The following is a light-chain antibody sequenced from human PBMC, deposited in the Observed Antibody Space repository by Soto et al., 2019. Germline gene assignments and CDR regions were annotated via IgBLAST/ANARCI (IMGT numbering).Light chain of an antibody. CDR1: QSIGSN. CDR2: EAS. J-gene: IGKJ1*01. Sequence: EIVMTQSPATLPVSLGGRVALYCRASQSIGSNLAWFQQKPGQPPRLLIYEASNRATGIPDRFSGSGSGTDFTLTISRLEPEDFAVYYCQQYGFLSRTFGQGTKVDI. CDR3: QQYGFLSRT. V-gene: IGKV3-20*01.